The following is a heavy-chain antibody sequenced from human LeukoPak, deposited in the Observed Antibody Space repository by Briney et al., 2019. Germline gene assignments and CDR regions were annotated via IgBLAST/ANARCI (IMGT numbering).Heavy chain of an antibody. CDR1: GFTFSSYA. V-gene: IGHV3-7*01. CDR3: ARVDLWSGYYNAAPYYFDY. CDR2: IKQDGSEK. D-gene: IGHD3-3*01. Sequence: GGSLRLSCAASGFTFSSYAMSWVRQAPGKGLEWVANIKQDGSEKYYVDSVKGRFTISRDNAKNSLYLQMNSLRAEDTAVYYCARVDLWSGYYNAAPYYFDYWGQGTLVTVSS. J-gene: IGHJ4*02.